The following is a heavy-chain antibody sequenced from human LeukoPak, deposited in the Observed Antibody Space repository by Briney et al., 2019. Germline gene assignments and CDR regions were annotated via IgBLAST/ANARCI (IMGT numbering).Heavy chain of an antibody. Sequence: ASVKVSCKASGFTFSNSAMQWVRQARGQRLEWMGWISAYNDNTNYAQKLQGRVTMTADTSTSTAYMELRSLRSDDTAVYYCARYGSDSGYDYRYFDYWGQGTLVTVSS. V-gene: IGHV1-18*01. J-gene: IGHJ4*02. D-gene: IGHD5-12*01. CDR3: ARYGSDSGYDYRYFDY. CDR2: ISAYNDNT. CDR1: GFTFSNSA.